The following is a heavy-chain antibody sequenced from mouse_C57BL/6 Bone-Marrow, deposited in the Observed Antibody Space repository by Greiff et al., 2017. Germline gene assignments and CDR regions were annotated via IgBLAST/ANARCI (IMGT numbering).Heavy chain of an antibody. D-gene: IGHD2-3*01. CDR2: IYPGSGST. CDR3: ASWLLLDY. CDR1: GYTFTSYW. J-gene: IGHJ2*01. V-gene: IGHV1-55*01. Sequence: QVQLKQPGAELVKPGASVKMSCKASGYTFTSYWITWVKQRPGQGLEWIGDIYPGSGSTNYNEKFKGKATLTADKSSSTAYMELRSLTSEDSAVYFCASWLLLDYWGQGTTPTVSS.